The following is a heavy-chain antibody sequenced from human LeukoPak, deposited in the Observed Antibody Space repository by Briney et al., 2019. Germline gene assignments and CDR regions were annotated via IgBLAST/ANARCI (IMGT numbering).Heavy chain of an antibody. J-gene: IGHJ4*02. D-gene: IGHD2-2*01. Sequence: PGGSLRLSCAASGFTFSNAWMSWVRQAPGKGLEWVGRIKSKTDGGTTDYAAPVKGRFTISRDDSKNTLYLQMNSLRAEDTAVYYCARRYCSSTSCYFDYWGQGTLVTVSS. CDR3: ARRYCSSTSCYFDY. CDR1: GFTFSNAW. CDR2: IKSKTDGGTT. V-gene: IGHV3-15*01.